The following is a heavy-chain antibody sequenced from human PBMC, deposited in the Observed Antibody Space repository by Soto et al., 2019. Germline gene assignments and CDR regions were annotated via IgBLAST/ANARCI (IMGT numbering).Heavy chain of an antibody. Sequence: GGSLRLSCAASGFTFSGYWMSWVRQAPGKGLEWVANIKQDGSEKYYVDSVKGRFTISRDNAKNSLYLQMHSLRAEDTAVYYCARVLSSIAALRGHWFAPWGQGTLVTVSS. CDR3: ARVLSSIAALRGHWFAP. CDR1: GFTFSGYW. V-gene: IGHV3-7*03. D-gene: IGHD6-6*01. J-gene: IGHJ5*02. CDR2: IKQDGSEK.